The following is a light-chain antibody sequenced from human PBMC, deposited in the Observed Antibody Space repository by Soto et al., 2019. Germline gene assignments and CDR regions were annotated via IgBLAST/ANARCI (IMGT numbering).Light chain of an antibody. V-gene: IGKV3-15*01. CDR3: QHYITYPYT. Sequence: EIVMTQATATLSVSPGERATLSCRASQSVSSNLAWYQQKPGQAPRLLIYGASTRATGIPARFSGSGSGTEFTLTISSLQSEDFASYYCQHYITYPYTLGQGTRLEI. CDR2: GAS. J-gene: IGKJ5*01. CDR1: QSVSSN.